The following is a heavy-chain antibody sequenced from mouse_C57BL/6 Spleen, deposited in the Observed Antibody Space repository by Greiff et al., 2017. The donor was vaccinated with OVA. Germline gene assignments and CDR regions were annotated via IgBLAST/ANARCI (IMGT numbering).Heavy chain of an antibody. CDR3: ARYRDGYYGYFDV. CDR1: GYTFTSYW. CDR2: IDPSDSET. J-gene: IGHJ1*03. Sequence: VQLQQPGAELVRPGSSVKLSCKASGYTFTSYWMHWVKQRPIQGLEWIGNIDPSDSETHYNQKFKDKATLTVDKSSSTAYMQLSSLTSEDSAVYYCARYRDGYYGYFDVWGTGTTVTVSS. V-gene: IGHV1-52*01. D-gene: IGHD2-3*01.